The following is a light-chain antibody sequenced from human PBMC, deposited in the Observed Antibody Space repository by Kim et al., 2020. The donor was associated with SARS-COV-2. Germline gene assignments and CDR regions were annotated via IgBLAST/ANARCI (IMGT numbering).Light chain of an antibody. Sequence: DIQMTQSPSTLSASVGDRVTITCRASQSISSWLAWYQQKPGKAPKLLIYDASSLESGVPSRFSGSGSGTEFTLTISSLQPDDFATYYCQQYNSYSWTFGRRAKVEI. V-gene: IGKV1-5*01. CDR1: QSISSW. CDR2: DAS. CDR3: QQYNSYSWT. J-gene: IGKJ1*01.